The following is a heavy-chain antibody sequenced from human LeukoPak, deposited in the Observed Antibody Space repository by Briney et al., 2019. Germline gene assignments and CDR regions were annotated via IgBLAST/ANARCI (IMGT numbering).Heavy chain of an antibody. D-gene: IGHD1-14*01. J-gene: IGHJ3*02. V-gene: IGHV4-31*03. CDR1: GGSISSGGYY. Sequence: SETLSLTCTVSGGSISSGGYYWSWIRQHPGKGLEWIGYIYYSGSTYYDPSLKSRVTISVDTSKNQFSLKLSSVTAADTAVYYCAGDLTPGAFDIWGQGTMVTVSS. CDR2: IYYSGST. CDR3: AGDLTPGAFDI.